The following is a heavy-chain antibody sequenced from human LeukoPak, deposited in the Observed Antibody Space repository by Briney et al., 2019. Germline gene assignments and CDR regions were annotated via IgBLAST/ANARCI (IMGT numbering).Heavy chain of an antibody. V-gene: IGHV4-38-2*02. CDR3: ASSAESLIVVVSNWYFDL. Sequence: SETLSLTCTVSGYSISSGYYWGWIRQPPGKGLEWIGSIYHSGSTYYNPSLKSRVTISVDTSKNQFSLKLSSVTAADTAVYYCASSAESLIVVVSNWYFDLWGRGTLVTVSS. D-gene: IGHD2-21*01. CDR2: IYHSGST. CDR1: GYSISSGYY. J-gene: IGHJ2*01.